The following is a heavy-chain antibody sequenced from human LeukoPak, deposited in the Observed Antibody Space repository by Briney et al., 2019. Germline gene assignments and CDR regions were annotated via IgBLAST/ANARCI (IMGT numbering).Heavy chain of an antibody. CDR2: ISNFGDII. D-gene: IGHD6-13*01. V-gene: IGHV3-48*03. CDR1: GFTFSNYE. CDR3: AKDATTVVGTVYMDV. J-gene: IGHJ6*03. Sequence: GGSLRLSCAASGFTFSNYEMNWVRQAPGKGLEWISHISNFGDIIHYADSVEGRFTISRDNAKNSLYLQMDSLRAEDTAVYYCAKDATTVVGTVYMDVWGKGTTVTISS.